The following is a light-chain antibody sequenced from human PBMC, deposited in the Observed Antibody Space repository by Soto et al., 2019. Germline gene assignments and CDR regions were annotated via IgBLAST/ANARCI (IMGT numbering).Light chain of an antibody. CDR2: CAS. Sequence: EIVLTQSPGTLSLSPGERATLSCRASQSINSRYLAWYHQKPGQAPRLLIYCASSRATGIPDRFSGSGSGTDFTLTISRLEPEDFAVYYCQQFGSSPGFTFGPGTKVDIK. CDR3: QQFGSSPGFT. CDR1: QSINSRY. V-gene: IGKV3-20*01. J-gene: IGKJ3*01.